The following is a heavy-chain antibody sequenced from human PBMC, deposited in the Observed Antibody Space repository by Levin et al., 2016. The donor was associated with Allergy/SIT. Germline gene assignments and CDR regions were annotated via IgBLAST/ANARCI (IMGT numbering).Heavy chain of an antibody. Sequence: LSLTCTASGFTFGDYAMSWFRQAPGKGLEWVGFIRSKAYGGTTEYAASVKGRFTISRDDSKSIAYLQMNSLKTEDTAVYYCTTGSSVVAATTPQTPGYWGQGTLVTVSS. CDR2: IRSKAYGGTT. V-gene: IGHV3-49*03. CDR3: TTGSSVVAATTPQTPGY. D-gene: IGHD2-15*01. CDR1: GFTFGDYA. J-gene: IGHJ4*02.